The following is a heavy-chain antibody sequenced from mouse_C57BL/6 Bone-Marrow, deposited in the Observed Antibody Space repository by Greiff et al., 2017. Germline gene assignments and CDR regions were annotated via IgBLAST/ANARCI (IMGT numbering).Heavy chain of an antibody. CDR1: GFTFTDYY. V-gene: IGHV7-3*01. CDR2: IRNKANGYTT. Sequence: EVKLVESGGGLVQPGGSLSLSCAASGFTFTDYYMSWVRQPPGKALEWLGFIRNKANGYTTEYSASVKGRFTISRDNSQSILYLQMNALRAEDSATYYCARYARPYDGYCYAMDYWGQGTSVTVSS. D-gene: IGHD2-3*01. CDR3: ARYARPYDGYCYAMDY. J-gene: IGHJ4*01.